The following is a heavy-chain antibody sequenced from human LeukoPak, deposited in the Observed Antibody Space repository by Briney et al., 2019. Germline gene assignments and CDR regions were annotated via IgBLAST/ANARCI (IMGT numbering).Heavy chain of an antibody. V-gene: IGHV3-7*01. J-gene: IGHJ4*02. D-gene: IGHD2-21*01. CDR1: EFTLSRYW. CDR3: TYHHFDS. Sequence: PGGSLRLSCEDSEFTLSRYWMSWVRQAPGKGLEWVANIKQDGSEKYYVDSVKGRFTGSRDNAKNSLYLQMNSLRADATAVYSCTYHHFDSWGQGTLVTVSS. CDR2: IKQDGSEK.